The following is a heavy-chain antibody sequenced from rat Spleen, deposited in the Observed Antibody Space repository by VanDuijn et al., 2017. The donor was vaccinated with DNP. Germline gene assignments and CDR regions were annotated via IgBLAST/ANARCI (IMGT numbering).Heavy chain of an antibody. CDR2: ISSGGNT. D-gene: IGHD1-6*01. V-gene: IGHV2S12*01. J-gene: IGHJ4*01. Sequence: QVQLKESGPGLVQPSQTLSLTCTVSGFSLTTNGLSWVRQPPGKGLEWIAAISSGGNTDYNSALKSRLSISRDTSKSQVFLKMSSLKTEDTATYYCARDRYYGSTVGMDAWGQGASVTVSS. CDR1: GFSLTTNG. CDR3: ARDRYYGSTVGMDA.